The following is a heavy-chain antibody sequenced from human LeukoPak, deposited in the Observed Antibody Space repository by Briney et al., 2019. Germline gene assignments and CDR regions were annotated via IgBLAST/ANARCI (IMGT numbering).Heavy chain of an antibody. CDR2: MNSDGSSR. J-gene: IGHJ4*02. CDR1: RFTFSSKW. D-gene: IGHD5-24*01. CDR3: TRPYGGYNSFDY. V-gene: IGHV3-74*01. Sequence: GGSVRQSLVATRFTFSSKWMHWVGQARARGGAWVTRMNSDGSSRSYADSVKARFTITRDNAKNTLYLQMDSLRAEDTAVYYCTRPYGGYNSFDYWGQGTLVTVSS.